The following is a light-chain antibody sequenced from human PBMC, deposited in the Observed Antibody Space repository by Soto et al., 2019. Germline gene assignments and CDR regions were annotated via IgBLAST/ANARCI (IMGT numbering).Light chain of an antibody. V-gene: IGKV3-11*01. J-gene: IGKJ5*01. CDR2: DAS. Sequence: EIVLTQSPATLSLSPGEGATLSCRASQSVGSYLAWYQQKLGQAPRLLIYDASKRATGIPARFSGSGSGTVFTLTINSLEPEDFAVYYGQQRNYWPITFGQGTRLEIK. CDR1: QSVGSY. CDR3: QQRNYWPIT.